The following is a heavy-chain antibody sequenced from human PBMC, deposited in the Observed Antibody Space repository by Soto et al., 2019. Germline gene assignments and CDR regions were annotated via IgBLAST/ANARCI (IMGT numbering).Heavy chain of an antibody. V-gene: IGHV3-74*01. CDR2: INSDGSST. CDR3: ASRSSYSSSSRRYYYGMDV. Sequence: GGSLRLSCAASGFTFSSYWMHWVRQAPGKGLVWVSRINSDGSSTSYADSVKGRFTISRDNAKNTLYLQMNSLRAEDTAVYYCASRSSYSSSSRRYYYGMDVCGQATTLTV. CDR1: GFTFSSYW. D-gene: IGHD6-6*01. J-gene: IGHJ6*02.